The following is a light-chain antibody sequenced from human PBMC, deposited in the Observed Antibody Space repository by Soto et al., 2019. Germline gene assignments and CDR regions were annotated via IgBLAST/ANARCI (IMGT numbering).Light chain of an antibody. CDR1: KIGSKN. CDR3: QVWDSSTYV. V-gene: IGLV3-9*01. J-gene: IGLJ1*01. CDR2: RDN. Sequence: SYELTQPLSVSVALGQTARITCGGNKIGSKNVHWYQQKPGRAPVLVIYRDNNRPSGIPERFSGSNSRNTATLTINRAQVGDEADYYCQVWDSSTYVFGTGTKLTVL.